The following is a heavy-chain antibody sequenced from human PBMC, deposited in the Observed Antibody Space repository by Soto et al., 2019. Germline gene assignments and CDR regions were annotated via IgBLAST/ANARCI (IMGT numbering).Heavy chain of an antibody. V-gene: IGHV2-5*02. Sequence: SGPRLWNPTHTLTLTWTFSGLSLSTTAGGADWDRAPPGKALEWLALIYGDDDNRNSPSLKSRLTIAKDTSKNQVALRRPHLDAVDTATYFCAHTGYSASSGSSATYFNYWGQGALVTVS. D-gene: IGHD3-22*01. CDR3: AHTGYSASSGSSATYFNY. CDR2: IYGDDDN. J-gene: IGHJ4*02. CDR1: GLSLSTTAGG.